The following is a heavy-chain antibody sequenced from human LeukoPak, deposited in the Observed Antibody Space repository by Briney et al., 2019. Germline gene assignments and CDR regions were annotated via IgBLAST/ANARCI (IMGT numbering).Heavy chain of an antibody. CDR2: INPNSGGT. CDR1: GYTFTGYY. J-gene: IGHJ6*02. D-gene: IGHD3-10*01. Sequence: ASVKVSCKASGYTFTGYYMHWVRQAPGQGLEWMGRINPNSGGTNYAQKFQGRVTMTRDTSISTAYMELRSLRSDDTAVYYCARETRSQAYGMDVWGQGTTVTVSS. CDR3: ARETRSQAYGMDV. V-gene: IGHV1-2*06.